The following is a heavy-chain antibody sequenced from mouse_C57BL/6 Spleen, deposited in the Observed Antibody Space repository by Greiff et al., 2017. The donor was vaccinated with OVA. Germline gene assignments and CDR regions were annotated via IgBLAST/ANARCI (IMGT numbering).Heavy chain of an antibody. J-gene: IGHJ3*01. CDR3: ARQGPTVPFAY. V-gene: IGHV5-6*02. CDR2: ISSGGSYT. Sequence: EVMLVESGGDLVKPGGSLKLSCAASGFTFSSYGMSWVRQTPDKRLEWVATISSGGSYTYYPDSVKGRFTISRDNAKNTLYLQMSSLKSEDTAMYYCARQGPTVPFAYWGQGTLVTVSA. CDR1: GFTFSSYG. D-gene: IGHD1-1*01.